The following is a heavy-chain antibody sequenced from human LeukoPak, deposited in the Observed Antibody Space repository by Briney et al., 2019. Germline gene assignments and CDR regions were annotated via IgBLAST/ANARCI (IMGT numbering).Heavy chain of an antibody. CDR3: ARANYDFWSGYWHDAFDI. V-gene: IGHV4-38-2*01. Sequence: PSETLSLTCAVSGYSISSGYYWGWIRQPPGKGLEWIGSIYHSGSTYYNPSLKSRVTISVDTSKNQFSLKLSSVTAADTAVYYCARANYDFWSGYWHDAFDIWGQGTMVTVSS. CDR1: GYSISSGYY. J-gene: IGHJ3*02. D-gene: IGHD3-3*01. CDR2: IYHSGST.